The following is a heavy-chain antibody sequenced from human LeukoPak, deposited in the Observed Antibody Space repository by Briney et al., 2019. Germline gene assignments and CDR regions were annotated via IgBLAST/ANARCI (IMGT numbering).Heavy chain of an antibody. CDR3: ATSDFYHSGRGGVSPSDH. D-gene: IGHD3-10*01. CDR2: IIQDGGAT. CDR1: GFIFSSYC. Sequence: GGSLRLSCAASGFIFSSYCMTWVRQAPGKGLEWVAEIIQDGGATYYVDSVKGRFTISRDNDKRSTYLQMNSLRAEDTAMYYCATSDFYHSGRGGVSPSDHWGQGTLVTVSS. J-gene: IGHJ4*02. V-gene: IGHV3-7*01.